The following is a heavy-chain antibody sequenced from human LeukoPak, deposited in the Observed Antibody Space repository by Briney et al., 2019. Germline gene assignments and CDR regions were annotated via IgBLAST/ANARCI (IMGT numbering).Heavy chain of an antibody. CDR3: AKGRGWEASYYYYYMDV. Sequence: PGGSLRLSCAASGFTFSSYGIHWVRQAPGKGLEWVAFIRYDGSNKYYTDSVKGRFTISRDNSKKTLYLQMNSLRAEDTAVYYCAKGRGWEASYYYYYMDVWGKGTTVTISS. V-gene: IGHV3-30*02. J-gene: IGHJ6*03. CDR1: GFTFSSYG. CDR2: IRYDGSNK. D-gene: IGHD1-26*01.